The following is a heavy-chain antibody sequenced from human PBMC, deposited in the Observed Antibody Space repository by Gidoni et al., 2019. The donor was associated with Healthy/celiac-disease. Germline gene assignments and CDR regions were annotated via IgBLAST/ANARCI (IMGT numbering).Heavy chain of an antibody. Sequence: QVQLVASGGGVVQPGRSLRLSCSASGFTFSRYGMHWVRQAPGKGLEWVAVIWYDGSNKDYADSVKGRFTISRDNSKNTLYLQMNSLRAEDTAVYYCASAGYCSSTSCYPFDPWGQGTLVTVSS. CDR2: IWYDGSNK. D-gene: IGHD2-2*01. CDR3: ASAGYCSSTSCYPFDP. V-gene: IGHV3-33*01. J-gene: IGHJ5*02. CDR1: GFTFSRYG.